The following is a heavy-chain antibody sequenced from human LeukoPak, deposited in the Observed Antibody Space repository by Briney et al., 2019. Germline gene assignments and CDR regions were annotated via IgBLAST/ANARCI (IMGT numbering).Heavy chain of an antibody. CDR3: ARLYSSSSGLRASDY. J-gene: IGHJ4*02. Sequence: GGSLRLSCAASGFTFSRDNMNWVRQAPGKGLEWVSYISSSGSTIFYADSVKGRFTISRDNAKNSLYLQMNSLRAEDTAVHYCARLYSSSSGLRASDYWGQGTLVTVSS. CDR2: ISSSGSTI. CDR1: GFTFSRDN. D-gene: IGHD6-6*01. V-gene: IGHV3-48*03.